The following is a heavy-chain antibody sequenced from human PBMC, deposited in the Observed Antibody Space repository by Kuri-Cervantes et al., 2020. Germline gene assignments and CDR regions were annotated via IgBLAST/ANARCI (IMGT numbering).Heavy chain of an antibody. CDR1: GFTFSSYS. CDR2: ISSSSSTI. CDR3: ARDRKWGYESQEF. D-gene: IGHD5-12*01. J-gene: IGHJ4*02. Sequence: GESLKISCAASGFTFSSYSMNWVRQAPGKGLEWVSYISSSSSTIYYADSVKGRFTITRDNAKNSLYLQMNILRAEDTAVYYCARDRKWGYESQEFWGRGTLVTVSS. V-gene: IGHV3-48*01.